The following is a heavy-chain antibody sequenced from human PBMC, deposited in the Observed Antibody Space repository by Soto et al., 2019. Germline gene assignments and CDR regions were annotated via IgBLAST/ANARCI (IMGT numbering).Heavy chain of an antibody. J-gene: IGHJ6*03. CDR1: GFTFSSYA. V-gene: IGHV3-64*01. Sequence: GGSLRLSCAASGFTFSSYAMHWVRQAPGKGLEYVSAISSNGGSTYYANSVKGRFTISRDNSKNTLYLQMGSLRAEDMAVYYCARVFSPAATIAYYYYYYMDVWGKGTTVTVSS. D-gene: IGHD2-2*01. CDR3: ARVFSPAATIAYYYYYYMDV. CDR2: ISSNGGST.